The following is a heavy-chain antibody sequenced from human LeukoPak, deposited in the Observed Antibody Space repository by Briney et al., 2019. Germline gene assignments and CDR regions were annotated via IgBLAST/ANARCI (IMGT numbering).Heavy chain of an antibody. CDR2: IYYSGST. CDR1: GGSISSYY. V-gene: IGHV4-59*12. J-gene: IGHJ6*03. D-gene: IGHD5-18*01. Sequence: PSETLSLTCTVSGGSISSYYWSWIRQPPGKGLEWIGYIYYSGSTKYNPSLKSRVTISVDTSKNQFSLKLSSVTAADTAVYYCARTEESGYSYGYFGYYYYMDVWGKGTTVTVSS. CDR3: ARTEESGYSYGYFGYYYYMDV.